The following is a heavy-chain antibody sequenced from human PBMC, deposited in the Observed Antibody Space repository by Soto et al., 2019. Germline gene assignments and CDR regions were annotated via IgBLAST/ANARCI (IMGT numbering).Heavy chain of an antibody. D-gene: IGHD3-3*01. CDR2: IYYSGST. J-gene: IGHJ6*02. CDR3: ARDPYYDFWSGYYTYYYYYGMDV. Sequence: SETLSLTCTLSGGSISSSGYYWGWIRQPPGKGLEWIGSIYYSGSTYYNPSLKSRVTISVDTSKNQFSLKLSSVTAADTAVYYCARDPYYDFWSGYYTYYYYYGMDVWGQGTTVTVSS. V-gene: IGHV4-39*02. CDR1: GGSISSSGYY.